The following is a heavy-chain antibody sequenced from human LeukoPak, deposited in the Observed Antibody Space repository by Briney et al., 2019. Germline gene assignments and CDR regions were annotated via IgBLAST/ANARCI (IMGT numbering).Heavy chain of an antibody. Sequence: GGSLRLSCAASGLTVSSNYMSWVRQAPGKGLEWVSGISWNSGSIGYADSVKGRFTISRDNAKNSLYLQMNSLRAEDTALYYCAKDLGGSGYDFWSGYPRGMDVWGQGTTVTVSS. V-gene: IGHV3-9*01. CDR1: GLTVSSNY. J-gene: IGHJ6*02. CDR3: AKDLGGSGYDFWSGYPRGMDV. D-gene: IGHD3-3*01. CDR2: ISWNSGSI.